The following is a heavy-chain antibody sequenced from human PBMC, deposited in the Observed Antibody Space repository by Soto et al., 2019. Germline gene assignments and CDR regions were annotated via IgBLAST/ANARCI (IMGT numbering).Heavy chain of an antibody. CDR1: GFTFSLNA. J-gene: IGHJ4*02. CDR3: TTDPRGAYGDGFDY. CDR2: ISYDGSDK. D-gene: IGHD4-17*01. V-gene: IGHV3-30*15. Sequence: GGSLRLSCAASGFTFSLNAMHWVRQAPGKGLEWVAVISYDGSDKFYADSVKGRFTISRDNSRNTLYLQMSSLKSADTAVYYCTTDPRGAYGDGFDYWGQGTLVTVSS.